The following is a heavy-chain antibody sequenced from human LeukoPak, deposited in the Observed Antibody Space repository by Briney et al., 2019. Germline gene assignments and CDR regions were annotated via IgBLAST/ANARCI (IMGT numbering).Heavy chain of an antibody. CDR1: GFTVSSNY. CDR2: IYSGGST. V-gene: IGHV3-66*01. CDR3: ARVGYTDSWYSSPPFDY. Sequence: GGSLRLSCAVSGFTVSSNYMSWVRQAPGKRLEWVSIIYSGGSTYHADSVKGRFTISRDNSKNILYLQMNSLRAEDTALYYCARVGYTDSWYSSPPFDYWGQGTLVTVSS. J-gene: IGHJ4*02. D-gene: IGHD6-13*01.